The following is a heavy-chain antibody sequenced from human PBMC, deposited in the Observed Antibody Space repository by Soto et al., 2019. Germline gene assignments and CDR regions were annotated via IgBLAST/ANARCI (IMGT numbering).Heavy chain of an antibody. CDR3: ARGISLIVEVQRDAPDKYYFDS. CDR2: VNHIGST. Sequence: ETLSLTCAVYGGSFSGYFWSWIRQSPGKGLEWIGEVNHIGSTNSNPSLKSRVAVSVDTSKNQISLKLRSVTAADTAVYYCARGISLIVEVQRDAPDKYYFDSWGQGTLVTVSS. D-gene: IGHD2-15*01. J-gene: IGHJ4*02. V-gene: IGHV4-34*01. CDR1: GGSFSGYF.